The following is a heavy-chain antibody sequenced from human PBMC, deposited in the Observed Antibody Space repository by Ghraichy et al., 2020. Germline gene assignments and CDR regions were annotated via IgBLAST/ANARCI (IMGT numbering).Heavy chain of an antibody. D-gene: IGHD2-21*02. CDR1: GDSVSSNSAA. Sequence: SETLSLTCAISGDSVSSNSAAWNWIRQSPSRGLEWLGRTYYRSKWYNDYAVSVKSRITINPDTSKNQFSLQLNSVTPEDTAVYYCAREGIVVVTAILMHYYYYGMDVWGQGTTVTVSS. J-gene: IGHJ6*02. CDR2: TYYRSKWYN. CDR3: AREGIVVVTAILMHYYYYGMDV. V-gene: IGHV6-1*01.